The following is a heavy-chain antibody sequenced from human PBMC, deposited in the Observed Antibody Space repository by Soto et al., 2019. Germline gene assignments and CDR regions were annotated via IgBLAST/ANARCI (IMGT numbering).Heavy chain of an antibody. J-gene: IGHJ4*02. CDR1: GYTFNGYY. CDR3: ARLGHPRIVGVTAGAFDY. V-gene: IGHV1-2*02. CDR2: INPNSGGT. D-gene: IGHD2-21*02. Sequence: QVQLVQSGAEVKKPGASVKVSCNASGYTFNGYYMHWVRQAPGQGLEWMGWINPNSGGTNYAQKFQGRVTMTRDTSISTAYMELSRLRSDDTAVYYCARLGHPRIVGVTAGAFDYWGQGTLVTVSS.